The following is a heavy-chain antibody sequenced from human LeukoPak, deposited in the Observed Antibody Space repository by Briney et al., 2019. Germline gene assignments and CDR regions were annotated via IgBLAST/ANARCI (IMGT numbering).Heavy chain of an antibody. J-gene: IGHJ2*01. CDR1: GYTFTSYG. D-gene: IGHD4-17*01. CDR2: ISAYNGNT. Sequence: ASVNVSCKASGYTFTSYGISWVRQAPGQGLEWMGWISAYNGNTNYAQKLQGRVTMTTDTSTSTAYMELRSLRSDDTAVYYCARSQYYGDTVEYWYFDLWGRGTLVTVSS. V-gene: IGHV1-18*01. CDR3: ARSQYYGDTVEYWYFDL.